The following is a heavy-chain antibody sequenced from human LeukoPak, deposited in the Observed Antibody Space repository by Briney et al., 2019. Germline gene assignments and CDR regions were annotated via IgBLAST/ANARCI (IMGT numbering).Heavy chain of an antibody. J-gene: IGHJ3*02. CDR1: GGSISSYY. V-gene: IGHV4-4*07. CDR3: ARDTRYSGSYYRDFAFDI. CDR2: IYTSGST. Sequence: SETLSLTCTVSGGSISSYYWSWIRQPAGKGLEWIGRIYTSGSTNYNPSLKSRVTMSVDMSKNQFSLKLSSVTAADTAVYYCARDTRYSGSYYRDFAFDIWGQGTMVTVSS. D-gene: IGHD1-26*01.